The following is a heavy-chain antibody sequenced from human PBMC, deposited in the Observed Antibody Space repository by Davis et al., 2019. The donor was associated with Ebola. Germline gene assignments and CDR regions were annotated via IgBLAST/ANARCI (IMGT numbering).Heavy chain of an antibody. V-gene: IGHV3-7*01. CDR2: IKQDGSEK. D-gene: IGHD3-10*01. CDR1: GFTFSSYW. CDR3: AKDGLAVRGVMDY. Sequence: GESLKISCAASGFTFSSYWMSWVRQAPGKGLEWVANIKQDGSEKYYVDSVKGRFTISRNNAKNSLYLQMNSLRAEDTAVYYCAKDGLAVRGVMDYWGQGTLVTVSS. J-gene: IGHJ4*02.